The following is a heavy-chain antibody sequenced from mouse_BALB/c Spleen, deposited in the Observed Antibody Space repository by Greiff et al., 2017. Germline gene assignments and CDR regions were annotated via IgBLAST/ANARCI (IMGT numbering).Heavy chain of an antibody. CDR2: ISSGGSYT. CDR1: GFTFSSYT. CDR3: TREGQDGAMDY. J-gene: IGHJ4*01. D-gene: IGHD6-1*01. Sequence: EVKLVESGGGLVKPGGSLKLSCAASGFTFSSYTMSWVRQTPEKRLEWVATISSGGSYTYYPDSVKGRFTISRDNAKNTLYLQMSSLKSEDTAMYYCTREGQDGAMDYWGQGTSVTVSS. V-gene: IGHV5-6-4*01.